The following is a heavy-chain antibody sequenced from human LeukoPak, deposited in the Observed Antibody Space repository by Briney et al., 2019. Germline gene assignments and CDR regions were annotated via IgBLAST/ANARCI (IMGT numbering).Heavy chain of an antibody. CDR3: AKGVTTVRIYYHGMDV. J-gene: IGHJ6*02. D-gene: IGHD4-17*01. V-gene: IGHV3-23*01. Sequence: GGSLRLSCAASGFTFSSCAMSWVRQAPGKGLEWVSLISGSDDSRYYADSVKGRFTISRDNAKNTLWPQMNSLRAEDTAVYYCAKGVTTVRIYYHGMDVWGQGTTVTVSS. CDR2: ISGSDDSR. CDR1: GFTFSSCA.